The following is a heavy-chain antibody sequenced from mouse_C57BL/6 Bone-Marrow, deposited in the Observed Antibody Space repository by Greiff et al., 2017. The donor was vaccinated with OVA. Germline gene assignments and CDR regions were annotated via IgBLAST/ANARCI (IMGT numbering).Heavy chain of an antibody. J-gene: IGHJ1*03. CDR3: ARRGSSYVRWYFDV. CDR1: GFSLTSYG. Sequence: QVQLKQSGPGLVQPSQSLSITCTVSGFSLTSYGVHWVRQSPGKGLEWLGVIWSGGSTDYNAAFISRLSISKDNSKSQVFFKMNSLQADDTAIYYCARRGSSYVRWYFDVWGTGTTVTVSS. D-gene: IGHD1-1*01. CDR2: IWSGGST. V-gene: IGHV2-2*01.